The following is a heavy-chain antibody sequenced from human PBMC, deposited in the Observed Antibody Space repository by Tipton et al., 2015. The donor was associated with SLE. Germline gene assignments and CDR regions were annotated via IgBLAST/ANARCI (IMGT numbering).Heavy chain of an antibody. J-gene: IGHJ4*02. Sequence: SLRLSCAASGFTFSSYAMSWVRQAPGKGLEWVSRINSDGSSTSYADSVKGRFTISRDNAKNTLYLQMNSLRAEDTAVYYCARNAYCSSTSCYGAFDYWGQGTLVTVSS. D-gene: IGHD2-2*01. CDR1: GFTFSSYA. CDR3: ARNAYCSSTSCYGAFDY. CDR2: INSDGSST. V-gene: IGHV3-74*01.